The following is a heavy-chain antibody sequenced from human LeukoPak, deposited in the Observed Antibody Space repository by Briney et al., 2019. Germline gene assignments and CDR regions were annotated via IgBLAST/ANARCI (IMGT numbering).Heavy chain of an antibody. Sequence: SETLSLTCTVSGGSISSGAYYWSWIRQHPGKGLEWIGYISYSGSTYYNPSLKSRVTISVDTSNNQFSLKLTSVTAADTAVFYCAREVPAAQYYYYYGMAVWGQGTTVTVSS. CDR3: AREVPAAQYYYYYGMAV. CDR1: GGSISSGAYY. V-gene: IGHV4-31*03. CDR2: ISYSGST. J-gene: IGHJ6*02. D-gene: IGHD2-2*01.